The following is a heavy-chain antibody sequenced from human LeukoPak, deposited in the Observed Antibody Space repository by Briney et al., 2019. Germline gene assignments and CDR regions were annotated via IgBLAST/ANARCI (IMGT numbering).Heavy chain of an antibody. CDR2: IYYNGNT. Sequence: SETLSLTCTVSGGSVTSKSYYWGWIRQPPGKGLEWIGSIYYNGNTYYNPSLKSRVTISVDTSKNQFSLKLSSVTAADTAVYYCARHWRDGYNSWYSDLWGRGTLVTVSS. V-gene: IGHV4-39*01. CDR3: ARHWRDGYNSWYSDL. D-gene: IGHD5-24*01. CDR1: GGSVTSKSYY. J-gene: IGHJ2*01.